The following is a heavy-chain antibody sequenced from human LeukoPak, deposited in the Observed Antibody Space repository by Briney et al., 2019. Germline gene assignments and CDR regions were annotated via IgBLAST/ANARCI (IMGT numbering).Heavy chain of an antibody. Sequence: GGSLRLSCAASGFTFSSYEMNWVRQAPGKGLEWVSYISSSGSTIYYADSVKDRFTISRDNAKNSLYLQMNSLRAEDTAVYYCARQTGSGLFILPGGQGTLVTVSS. CDR3: ARQTGSGLFILP. J-gene: IGHJ4*02. D-gene: IGHD3/OR15-3a*01. CDR2: ISSSGSTI. CDR1: GFTFSSYE. V-gene: IGHV3-48*03.